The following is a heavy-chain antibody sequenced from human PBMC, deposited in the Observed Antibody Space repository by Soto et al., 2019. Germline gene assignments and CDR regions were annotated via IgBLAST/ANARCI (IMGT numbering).Heavy chain of an antibody. CDR2: IYSSGST. V-gene: IGHV4-59*12. D-gene: IGHD3-3*01. J-gene: IGHJ4*02. Sequence: SETLSLTCTVSGGSISTYFWSWIRQPPGKGLEWIGEIYSSGSTNYNPSLKSRVTISVDTSKNQFSLKLSSVTAAVTAVYYCARVIFWSGYYRIDYWGQGTLVTVSS. CDR1: GGSISTYF. CDR3: ARVIFWSGYYRIDY.